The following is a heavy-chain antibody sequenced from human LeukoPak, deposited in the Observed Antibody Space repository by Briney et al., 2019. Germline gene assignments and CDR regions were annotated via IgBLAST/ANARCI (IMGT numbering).Heavy chain of an antibody. CDR1: GGSISSSSYY. Sequence: SETLSLTCTVSGGSISSSSYYWGWIRQPPGKGLEWIGSIYYSGSTYYNPSLKSRVTISVDTSKNQFSLKLSSVTAADTAVYYCARSYAYYYDSSGRFDTWGQGTMVTVSS. CDR3: ARSYAYYYDSSGRFDT. J-gene: IGHJ3*02. CDR2: IYYSGST. D-gene: IGHD3-22*01. V-gene: IGHV4-39*07.